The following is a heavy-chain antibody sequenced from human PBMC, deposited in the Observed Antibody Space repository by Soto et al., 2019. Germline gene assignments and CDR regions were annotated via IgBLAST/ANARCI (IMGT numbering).Heavy chain of an antibody. CDR2: INPNSGGT. CDR3: ASANYDILTGYEYYYYYGMDV. J-gene: IGHJ6*02. Sequence: GASVKVSCKASGYTFTGYYMHWVRQAPGQGLEWMGWINPNSGGTKYAQKFQGRVTMTRDTSISTAYMELSRLRSDDTAVYYCASANYDILTGYEYYYYYGMDVWGQGTTVTVSS. CDR1: GYTFTGYY. D-gene: IGHD3-9*01. V-gene: IGHV1-2*02.